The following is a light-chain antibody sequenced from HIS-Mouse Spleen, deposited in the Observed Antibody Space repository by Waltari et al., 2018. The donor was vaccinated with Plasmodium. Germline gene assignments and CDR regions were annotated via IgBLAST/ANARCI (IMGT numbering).Light chain of an antibody. V-gene: IGKV1-39*01. Sequence: DIQMTQSPSSLSASVADRVTITCLASQSISSYLNWYQQKPGKAHKLMIYAASSLQSGVPSRFSGSGAGTDFTLTISSLQPEDFATYYCQQNYNTWTFGQGTKVEIK. CDR1: QSISSY. CDR3: QQNYNTWT. CDR2: AAS. J-gene: IGKJ1*01.